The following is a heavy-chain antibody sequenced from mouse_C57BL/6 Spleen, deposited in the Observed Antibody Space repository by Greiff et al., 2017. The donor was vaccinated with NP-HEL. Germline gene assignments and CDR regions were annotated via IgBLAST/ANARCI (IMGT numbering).Heavy chain of an antibody. CDR2: IYPRSGNT. D-gene: IGHD4-1*01. CDR1: GYTFTSYG. J-gene: IGHJ2*01. Sequence: QVQLQQSGAELARPGASVKLSCKASGYTFTSYGISWVKQRTGQGLEWIGEIYPRSGNTYYNEKFKGKATLTADKSSSTAYMELRSLTSEDAAVYFCARSNWDVGFDYWGQGTTLTVSS. V-gene: IGHV1-81*01. CDR3: ARSNWDVGFDY.